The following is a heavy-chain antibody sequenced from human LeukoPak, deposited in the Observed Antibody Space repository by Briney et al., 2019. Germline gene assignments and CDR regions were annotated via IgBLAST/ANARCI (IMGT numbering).Heavy chain of an antibody. V-gene: IGHV1-69*05. J-gene: IGHJ4*02. CDR1: GGTFSSYA. CDR3: ASRSGIAAAGTDY. CDR2: IIPIFGTA. Sequence: SVKVSCKASGGTFSSYAISWVRQAPGRGLEWMGRIIPIFGTANYAQKFQGRVTITTDESTSTAYMELSSLRSEDTAVYYCASRSGIAAAGTDYWGQGTLVTVSS. D-gene: IGHD6-13*01.